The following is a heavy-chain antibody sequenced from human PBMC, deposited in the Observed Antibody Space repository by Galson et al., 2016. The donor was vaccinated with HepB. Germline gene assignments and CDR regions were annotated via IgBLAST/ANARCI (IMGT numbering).Heavy chain of an antibody. V-gene: IGHV3-73*01. CDR2: IRTKANSYAT. D-gene: IGHD2-8*01. J-gene: IGHJ6*02. Sequence: SLRLSCAASGFTFSGSAIHWVRQASGKGLEWVGRIRTKANSYATTYAASVKGRFTISRDDSRNTAYLQMNSLKTEDTAVYYCTRLGGGYCSNGVCYTDYYYYYGLDVWGQGTPVTVSS. CDR3: TRLGGGYCSNGVCYTDYYYYYGLDV. CDR1: GFTFSGSA.